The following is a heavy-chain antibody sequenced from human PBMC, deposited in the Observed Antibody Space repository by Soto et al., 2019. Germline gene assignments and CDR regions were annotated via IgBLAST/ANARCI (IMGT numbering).Heavy chain of an antibody. CDR2: INHSGST. Sequence: QVQLQQWGAGLLKPSETLSLTCAVYGGSFSGYYWSWIRQPPGKGLEWIGEINHSGSTNYNPSLKSRVTISVATSKNQFSLKLSSVTAADTAVYYCARGGCTNGVCYKRYFDLWGRGTLVTVSS. V-gene: IGHV4-34*01. CDR3: ARGGCTNGVCYKRYFDL. CDR1: GGSFSGYY. D-gene: IGHD2-8*01. J-gene: IGHJ2*01.